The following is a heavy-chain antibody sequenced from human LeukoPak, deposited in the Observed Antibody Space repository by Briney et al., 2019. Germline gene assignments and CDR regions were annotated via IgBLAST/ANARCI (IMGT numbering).Heavy chain of an antibody. CDR1: GGSFSGYY. V-gene: IGHV4-34*01. Sequence: SETLSLTCAVYGGSFSGYYWSWILQPPGKGLEWIGEINHSGSTNYNPSLKSRVTISVDTSKNQFSLKLSSVIAADTAVYYCARGASFDYWGQGTLVTVSS. CDR3: ARGASFDY. J-gene: IGHJ4*02. CDR2: INHSGST.